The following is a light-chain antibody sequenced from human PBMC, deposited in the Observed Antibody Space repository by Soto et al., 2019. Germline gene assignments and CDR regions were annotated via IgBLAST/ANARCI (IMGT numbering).Light chain of an antibody. J-gene: IGKJ4*01. CDR1: QSVYWD. CDR3: QQYANWPPLT. Sequence: EIVVTQSPATLSVSPGEGATLSCRASQSVYWDLAWYQQKPGQAPRLLIYGASTRATGIPARFSGSGSGTEFTLTITSLQSEDFAVYYCQQYANWPPLTFGGGTKVEI. V-gene: IGKV3-15*01. CDR2: GAS.